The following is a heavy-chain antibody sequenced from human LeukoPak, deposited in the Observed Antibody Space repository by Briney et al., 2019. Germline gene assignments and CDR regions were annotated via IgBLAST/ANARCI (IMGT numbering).Heavy chain of an antibody. D-gene: IGHD5-12*01. J-gene: IGHJ4*02. Sequence: ASVKVSCKASGGTFSSYAISWVRQAPGQGLEWMGGIIPIFGTANYAQKFQGRVTITADKSTSTAYMELSSLRSEDTAVYDCARDARYSGYDFDYWGQGTLVTVSS. CDR1: GGTFSSYA. CDR2: IIPIFGTA. CDR3: ARDARYSGYDFDY. V-gene: IGHV1-69*06.